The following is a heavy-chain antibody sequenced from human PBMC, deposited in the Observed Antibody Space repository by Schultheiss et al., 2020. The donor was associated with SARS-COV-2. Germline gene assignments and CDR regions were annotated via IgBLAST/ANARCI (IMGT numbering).Heavy chain of an antibody. CDR1: GYTFTGYY. CDR2: INPHSGGT. J-gene: IGHJ4*02. D-gene: IGHD3-22*01. Sequence: ASVKVSCKASGYTFTGYYMNWVRQAPGQGLEWMGRINPHSGGTNYPQKFQGKLTLTRDTTINTAYMELNSLRLDDTAVYYCARDLSVIVTTPPGYWGQGALVTVSS. CDR3: ARDLSVIVTTPPGY. V-gene: IGHV1-2*02.